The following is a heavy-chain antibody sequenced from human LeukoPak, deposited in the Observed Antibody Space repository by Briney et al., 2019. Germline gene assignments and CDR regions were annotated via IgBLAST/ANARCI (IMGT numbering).Heavy chain of an antibody. CDR1: GGSISSSNW. D-gene: IGHD3-10*01. J-gene: IGHJ5*02. Sequence: PSETLSLTCAVSGGSISSSNWWSWVRQPPGKGLEWIGEINHSRSTKYNPSLKSRVTISLDTSKNQFSLKLSSVTAADTAVYYCARQTLWFGELFRTGFDPWGQGTLVTVSS. CDR3: ARQTLWFGELFRTGFDP. V-gene: IGHV4-4*02. CDR2: INHSRST.